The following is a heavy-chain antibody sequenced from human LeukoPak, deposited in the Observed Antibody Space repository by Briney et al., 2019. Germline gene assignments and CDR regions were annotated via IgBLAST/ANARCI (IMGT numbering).Heavy chain of an antibody. CDR3: ARLSEATGPNY. V-gene: IGHV3-74*01. D-gene: IGHD6-13*01. CDR2: INSDGSST. CDR1: GFTFSSYW. Sequence: PGGSLRLSCAASGFTFSSYWMHWVRQAPGEGLVWVSEINSDGSSTNYAESVKGRFTISGDNAKNTLYLQMNSLRVDDTAVYYCARLSEATGPNYWGQGTLVTVSS. J-gene: IGHJ4*02.